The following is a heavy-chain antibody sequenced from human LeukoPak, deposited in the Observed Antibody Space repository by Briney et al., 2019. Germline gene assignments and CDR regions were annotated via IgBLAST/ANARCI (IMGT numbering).Heavy chain of an antibody. D-gene: IGHD3-10*01. Sequence: GGSLRLSCAASGFTFSSYEMNWVRQAPGKGLEWVSYISSSGSTIYYADSVKGRFTISRDNAKNSLYLQMNSLRAEGTAVYYCARGRSGLYFDYWGQGTLVTVSS. CDR1: GFTFSSYE. V-gene: IGHV3-48*03. J-gene: IGHJ4*02. CDR2: ISSSGSTI. CDR3: ARGRSGLYFDY.